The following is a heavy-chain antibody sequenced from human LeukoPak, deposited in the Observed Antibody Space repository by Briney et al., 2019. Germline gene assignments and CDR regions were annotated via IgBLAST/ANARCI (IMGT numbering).Heavy chain of an antibody. CDR2: ISSSSSYI. Sequence: PGGSLRHSCAASGFTFSSYTMNWVRQAPGKGLEWVSSISSSSSYIYYADSVKGRFTISRDNAKNSLYLQMNSLRAEDTAVYYCARDTYDILTGYYKWAFDIWGQGTMVTVSS. J-gene: IGHJ3*02. CDR1: GFTFSSYT. CDR3: ARDTYDILTGYYKWAFDI. D-gene: IGHD3-9*01. V-gene: IGHV3-21*06.